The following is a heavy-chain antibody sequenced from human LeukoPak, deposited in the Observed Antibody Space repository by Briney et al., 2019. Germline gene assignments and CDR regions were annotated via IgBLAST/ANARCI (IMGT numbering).Heavy chain of an antibody. V-gene: IGHV1-18*01. Sequence: ASVKVSCKASGYTFTSYGISWVRQAPGQGLEWMGWISAYNGNTNYAQKPQGRVTMTTDTSTSTAYMELRSLRSDDTAVYYCARSDRAAYYYYMDVWGKGTTVTVSS. J-gene: IGHJ6*03. CDR1: GYTFTSYG. CDR2: ISAYNGNT. CDR3: ARSDRAAYYYYMDV. D-gene: IGHD2-15*01.